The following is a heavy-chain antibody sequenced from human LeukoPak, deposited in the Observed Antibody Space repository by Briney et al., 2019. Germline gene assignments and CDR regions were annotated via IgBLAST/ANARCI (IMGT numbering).Heavy chain of an antibody. CDR3: ARQLSRMTSVTSYYYFGY. Sequence: SETLSLTCTVSGGSISSYYWSWIRQPPGKGLEWIGYIYYSGSTNYNPSLKSRVTISVDTSKNQFSLKLSSVTAADTAVYYCARQLSRMTSVTSYYYFGYWGQGTLVTVSS. V-gene: IGHV4-59*08. CDR2: IYYSGST. CDR1: GGSISSYY. J-gene: IGHJ4*02. D-gene: IGHD4-17*01.